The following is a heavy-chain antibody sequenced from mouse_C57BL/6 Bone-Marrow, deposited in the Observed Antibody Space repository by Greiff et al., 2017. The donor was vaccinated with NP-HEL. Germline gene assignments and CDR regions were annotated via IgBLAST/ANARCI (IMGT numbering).Heavy chain of an antibody. J-gene: IGHJ2*01. Sequence: VQLQQPGAELVKPGASVKLSCKASGYTFTNYWMHWVKQRPGRGLEWIGRIDPNSGGTKYNEKFKSKATLTVDTPSSAAYMQLSSLTAEDSAVYYGARYYYGSGYFDYWGQGTTLTVSS. CDR1: GYTFTNYW. CDR3: ARYYYGSGYFDY. D-gene: IGHD1-1*01. V-gene: IGHV1-72*01. CDR2: IDPNSGGT.